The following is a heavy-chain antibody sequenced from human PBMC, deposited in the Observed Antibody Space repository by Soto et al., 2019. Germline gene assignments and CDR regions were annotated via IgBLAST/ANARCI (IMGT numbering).Heavy chain of an antibody. CDR2: IYSGGST. V-gene: IGHV3-53*02. D-gene: IGHD6-19*01. Sequence: EVQLVETGGGLIQPGGSLRLSCAASGFTVSSNYMSWVRQAPGKGLEWVSVIYSGGSTYYADSVKGRFTISRDNSKNTLYLQMNSLRAEDTAVYYCARYARYSSGWDGMDVWGQGTTVTVSS. J-gene: IGHJ6*02. CDR1: GFTVSSNY. CDR3: ARYARYSSGWDGMDV.